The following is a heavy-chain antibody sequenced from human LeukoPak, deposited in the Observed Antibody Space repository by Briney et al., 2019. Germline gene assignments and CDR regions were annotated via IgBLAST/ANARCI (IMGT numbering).Heavy chain of an antibody. D-gene: IGHD7-27*01. J-gene: IGHJ4*02. CDR2: IKQDGSEK. CDR3: ARGVWAPFDY. Sequence: GGSLRLSCAASGFSLSNYWMNWVRQAPGKGLEWVANIKQDGSEKNYVDSVKGRFTISRGNAKNSLILQMNSLRDEDTAVYYCARGVWAPFDYWGQGTLVTVSS. CDR1: GFSLSNYW. V-gene: IGHV3-7*01.